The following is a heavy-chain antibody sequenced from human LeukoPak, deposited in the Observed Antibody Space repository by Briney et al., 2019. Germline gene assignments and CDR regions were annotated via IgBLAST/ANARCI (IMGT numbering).Heavy chain of an antibody. CDR3: ARKRVLEDYEDATYYYYMDV. CDR2: IYLDGSRA. D-gene: IGHD4-17*01. J-gene: IGHJ6*03. Sequence: PGGSLRLSCAVSGFTFTNYWMSWARQSPGKGLEWVANIYLDGSRAYYVDSVKGRFTISRDNAKNSLYLQMNSLRAEDTAVYYCARKRVLEDYEDATYYYYMDVWGKGTTVTVSS. V-gene: IGHV3-7*01. CDR1: GFTFTNYW.